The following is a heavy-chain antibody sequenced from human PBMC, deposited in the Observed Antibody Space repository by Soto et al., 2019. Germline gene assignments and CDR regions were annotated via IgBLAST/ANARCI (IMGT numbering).Heavy chain of an antibody. CDR2: ISGSGASA. CDR1: EFSFGGYA. J-gene: IGHJ4*02. D-gene: IGHD5-18*01. Sequence: EVQLLESGGGLVQPGGSLRLSCAASEFSFGGYAMSWVRQAPGKGLEWVSSISGSGASAFYVASVRGRFTISRDNTGNTVSLQMNSLRAEDTALYYCAKGSRGYTTYYFDYWGQGTRITVSS. CDR3: AKGSRGYTTYYFDY. V-gene: IGHV3-23*01.